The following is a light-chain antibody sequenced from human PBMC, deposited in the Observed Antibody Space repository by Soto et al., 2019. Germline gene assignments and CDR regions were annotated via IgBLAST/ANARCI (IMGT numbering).Light chain of an antibody. CDR3: NSYTSNNTYV. CDR2: DVS. V-gene: IGLV2-14*03. J-gene: IGLJ1*01. Sequence: QSALTQPASVSGSPGQAITISCSGTSSDVGAFNYVSWYQQHPGKASKLMIYDVSNRPSGVSNRFSGSKSGNTASLTISGLRAEDEADYYCNSYTSNNTYVFGTRTKVTVL. CDR1: SSDVGAFNY.